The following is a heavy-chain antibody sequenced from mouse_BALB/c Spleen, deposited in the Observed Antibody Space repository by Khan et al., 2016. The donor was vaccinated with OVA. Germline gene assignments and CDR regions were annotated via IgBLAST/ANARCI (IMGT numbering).Heavy chain of an antibody. J-gene: IGHJ3*01. CDR3: TRLAYYYDSGGFAY. CDR2: VSTGGSYT. D-gene: IGHD1-1*01. Sequence: EVELVESGGDLVKPGGSLKLSCAASGFTFSTYGMSWVRQTADRRLEWVATVSTGGSYTYYPDSVKGRFTISRDNAKNHLYLQMNSLKSEDTAMFYCTRLAYYYDSGGFAYWGQGTLVTVSA. V-gene: IGHV5-6*01. CDR1: GFTFSTYG.